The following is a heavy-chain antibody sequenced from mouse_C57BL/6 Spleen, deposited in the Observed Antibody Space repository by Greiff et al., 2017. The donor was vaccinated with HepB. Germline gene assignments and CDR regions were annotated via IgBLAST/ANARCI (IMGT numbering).Heavy chain of an antibody. CDR3: TALTTVVAEAMDY. CDR2: IDPEDGDT. J-gene: IGHJ4*01. D-gene: IGHD1-1*01. CDR1: GFNIKDYY. V-gene: IGHV14-1*01. Sequence: EVQLQQSGAELVRPGASVKLSCTASGFNIKDYYMHWVKQRPEQGLEWIGRIDPEDGDTEYAPKFQGKATMTADTSSNTAYLQLSSLTSEDTAVYYCTALTTVVAEAMDYWGQGTSVTVSS.